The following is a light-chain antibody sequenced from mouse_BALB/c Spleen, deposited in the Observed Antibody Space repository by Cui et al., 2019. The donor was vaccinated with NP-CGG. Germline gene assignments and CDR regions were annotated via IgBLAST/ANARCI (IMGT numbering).Light chain of an antibody. CDR3: ALWYSNHWM. Sequence: QAVLTQESALTTSPGETVTLNCRSSTGAVTTSNYANWVQEKPDHLFTGLIGGTNNRAPGVPARFSGSLIGDKAALTITGAQTEDEAIYFCALWYSNHWMFGGGTKLTVL. CDR2: GTN. CDR1: TGAVTTSNY. V-gene: IGLV1*01. J-gene: IGLJ1*01.